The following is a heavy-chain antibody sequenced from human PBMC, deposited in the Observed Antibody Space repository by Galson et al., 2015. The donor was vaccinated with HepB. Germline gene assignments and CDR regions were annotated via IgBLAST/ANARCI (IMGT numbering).Heavy chain of an antibody. V-gene: IGHV1-2*02. CDR2: INPNSGGT. Sequence: SVKVSCKAYGYTFNDYFIHWVRQAPAHGLEWMRWINPNSGGTNYAQKFQGRVTMTRDTSISTAYLELSRLRFDDTAMYYCAREERPIDYWGQGTLVAVSS. J-gene: IGHJ4*02. CDR3: AREERPIDY. D-gene: IGHD1-1*01. CDR1: GYTFNDYF.